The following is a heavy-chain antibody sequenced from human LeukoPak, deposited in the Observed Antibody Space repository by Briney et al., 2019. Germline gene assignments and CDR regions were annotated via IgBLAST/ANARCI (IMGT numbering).Heavy chain of an antibody. J-gene: IGHJ4*02. CDR2: INPNSGGT. V-gene: IGHV1-2*02. CDR1: GYTFTGYY. CDR3: ARGGKLRYFDWSKSSSDY. D-gene: IGHD3-9*01. Sequence: ASVKVSCKASGYTFTGYYMHWVRQAPGQGLEWMGWINPNSGGTNYAQKFQGRVTMTRDTSISTAYMELSRLRSDDTAVYYCARGGKLRYFDWSKSSSDYWGQGTLVTVSS.